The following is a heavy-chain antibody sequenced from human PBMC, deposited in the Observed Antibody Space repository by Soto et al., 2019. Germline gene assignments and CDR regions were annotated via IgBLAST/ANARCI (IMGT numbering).Heavy chain of an antibody. V-gene: IGHV3-23*01. CDR2: ISDSGGNI. Sequence: EVPLLESGGGLVQPGGSLRLSCATSGFTFSSYAMNWVRQAPGKGLEWVSAISDSGGNIYYADSVKGRFTISRDNSKNTLYLQMNSLRAEDTAVYYCAARVAQGYWGQGTLVTVSS. CDR1: GFTFSSYA. CDR3: AARVAQGY. J-gene: IGHJ4*02. D-gene: IGHD3-3*01.